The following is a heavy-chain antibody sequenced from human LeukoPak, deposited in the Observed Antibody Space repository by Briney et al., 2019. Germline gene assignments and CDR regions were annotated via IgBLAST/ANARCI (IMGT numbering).Heavy chain of an antibody. CDR3: ARLIAAAGKGYYFDY. CDR2: IKQDGSEK. CDR1: GFTFSSYW. J-gene: IGHJ4*02. Sequence: GGSLRLSCAASGFTFSSYWMSWVRQAPGKGLEWVANIKQDGSEKYYVDSVKGRFTISRDNAKNSLYLQMNSLGAEDTAVYYCARLIAAAGKGYYFDYWGQGTLVTVSS. D-gene: IGHD6-13*01. V-gene: IGHV3-7*03.